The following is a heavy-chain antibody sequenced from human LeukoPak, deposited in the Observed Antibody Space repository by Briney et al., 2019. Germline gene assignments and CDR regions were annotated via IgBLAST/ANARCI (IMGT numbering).Heavy chain of an antibody. CDR2: ISLDGGTN. J-gene: IGHJ4*02. CDR1: GFTFNIYG. V-gene: IGHV3-30*02. Sequence: GGSLRLSCAASGFTFNIYGMHWVRQAPGKGLEWVAFISLDGGTNYYADSVKGRFTISRDNSKNTVSLEMNSLRAEDTAVYYCAKDVNSYCTGDCSDYWGQGTLVTVSS. D-gene: IGHD2-21*01. CDR3: AKDVNSYCTGDCSDY.